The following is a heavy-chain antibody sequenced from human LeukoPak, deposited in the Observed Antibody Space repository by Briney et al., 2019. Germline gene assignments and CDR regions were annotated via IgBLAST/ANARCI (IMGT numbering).Heavy chain of an antibody. J-gene: IGHJ6*03. V-gene: IGHV4-59*11. CDR1: GGSISSHN. D-gene: IGHD3-3*01. CDR2: IYYSGST. CDR3: ARGGSGLEPGDYYYYYMDV. Sequence: SETLSLTCTVPGGSISSHNWSWIRQPPGKGLEWIGYIYYSGSTNYNPSLKSRVTISVDTSKNQFSLKLSSVTAADTAVYYCARGGSGLEPGDYYYYYMDVWGKGTTVTVSS.